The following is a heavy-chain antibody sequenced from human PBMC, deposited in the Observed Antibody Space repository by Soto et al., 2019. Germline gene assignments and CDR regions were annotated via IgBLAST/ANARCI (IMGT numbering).Heavy chain of an antibody. CDR1: GFTFSSYG. CDR3: ARDMGDFWSNNYYHYGMDV. CDR2: IWYDGSNK. V-gene: IGHV3-33*01. D-gene: IGHD3-3*01. J-gene: IGHJ6*02. Sequence: GGSLRLSCASSGFTFSSYGMHWVRQAPGKGLEWVAVIWYDGSNKYYADSVKGRFTISRDNSKNTLYLQMNSLRAEDTAVYYCARDMGDFWSNNYYHYGMDVWGQGTTVTVSS.